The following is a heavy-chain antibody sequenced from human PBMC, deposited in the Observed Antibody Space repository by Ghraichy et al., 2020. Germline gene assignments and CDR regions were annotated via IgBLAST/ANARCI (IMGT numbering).Heavy chain of an antibody. D-gene: IGHD1-1*01. Sequence: GGSLRLSCSASGFTFGSYTMNWVRQAPGKGLECVSAISGNNDSIYYADSVKGRFTISRDNSKNTLFLQIISLRAEDTAVYYCVKRIGVSDSRPSVLEFWGQGTLVTVSS. V-gene: IGHV3-64D*09. CDR3: VKRIGVSDSRPSVLEF. CDR1: GFTFGSYT. CDR2: ISGNNDSI. J-gene: IGHJ4*02.